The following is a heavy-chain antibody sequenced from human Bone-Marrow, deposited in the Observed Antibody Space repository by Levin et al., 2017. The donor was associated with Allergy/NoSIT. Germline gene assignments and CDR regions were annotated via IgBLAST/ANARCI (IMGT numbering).Heavy chain of an antibody. CDR3: ARAPGGKYGMDV. Sequence: SCAASGFTFSNFLMHWVRQGPGKGLVWVSRINGDGSNTSYADSVKGRFTISRDNAKNTLYLQMNSLRAEDTAVYYCARAPGGKYGMDVWGQGTTVTVSS. CDR1: GFTFSNFL. V-gene: IGHV3-74*01. J-gene: IGHJ6*02. CDR2: INGDGSNT. D-gene: IGHD3-16*01.